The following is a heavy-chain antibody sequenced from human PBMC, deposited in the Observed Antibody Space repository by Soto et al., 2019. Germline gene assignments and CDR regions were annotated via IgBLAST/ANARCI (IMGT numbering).Heavy chain of an antibody. CDR1: GFTFSRYC. D-gene: IGHD7-27*01. V-gene: IGHV3-74*01. J-gene: IGHJ4*02. CDR2: INSDGTST. Sequence: HPGGSLRLSCAASGFTFSRYCMHWVRQVPGKGLVWVSRINSDGTSTNYAASVKGRFTISRDNAKNTVSLQMNSLRVDDTAVYYCAREAPNPGSVPDYWGQGTLVTVSS. CDR3: AREAPNPGSVPDY.